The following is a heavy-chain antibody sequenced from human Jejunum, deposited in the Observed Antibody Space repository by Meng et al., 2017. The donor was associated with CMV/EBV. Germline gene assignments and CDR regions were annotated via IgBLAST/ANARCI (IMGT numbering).Heavy chain of an antibody. V-gene: IGHV3-30*02. CDR2: ISYKGDNK. Sequence: GQLLDVGGGVVRPGGSLRLSCTPFGFTFSDYGRHWIRQAPGKGLEWVAFISYKGDNKYYADSVRGRFTISRDNSKNTLDLQMNSLRTEDTAVYYCTKDQVLLWGQGTLVTVSS. J-gene: IGHJ4*02. D-gene: IGHD3-10*01. CDR1: GFTFSDYG. CDR3: TKDQVLL.